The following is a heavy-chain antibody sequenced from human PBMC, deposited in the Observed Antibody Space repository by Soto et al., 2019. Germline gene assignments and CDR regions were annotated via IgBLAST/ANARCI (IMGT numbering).Heavy chain of an antibody. Sequence: GGSLRLSCAASGFTFSSYGMHWVRQAPGKGLEWVAVISYDGSNKYYADSVKGRFTISRDNSKNTLYLQMNSLRAEDTAVYYWAKDGGNYGDSYWGQGTLVTVSS. D-gene: IGHD4-17*01. CDR2: ISYDGSNK. V-gene: IGHV3-30*18. CDR1: GFTFSSYG. J-gene: IGHJ4*02. CDR3: AKDGGNYGDSY.